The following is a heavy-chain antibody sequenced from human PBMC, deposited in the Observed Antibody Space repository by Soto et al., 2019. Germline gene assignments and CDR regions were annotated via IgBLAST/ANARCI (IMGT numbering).Heavy chain of an antibody. CDR1: GYTLTELS. Sequence: ASVKVSCKVSGYTLTELSMHWVRQAPGKGLEWMGGFDPEDGETIYAQKFQGRVTMTEDTSTDTAYMELSSLRSEDTAVYYCATLTTLTTVSVGYWFDPWGQGTLVTVSS. CDR2: FDPEDGET. J-gene: IGHJ5*02. V-gene: IGHV1-24*01. D-gene: IGHD4-4*01. CDR3: ATLTTLTTVSVGYWFDP.